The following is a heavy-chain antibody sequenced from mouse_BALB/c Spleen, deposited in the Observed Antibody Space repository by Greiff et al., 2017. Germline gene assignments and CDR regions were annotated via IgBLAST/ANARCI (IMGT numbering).Heavy chain of an antibody. CDR1: GYTFTDYD. CDR3: ARCGNYGYSFAY. D-gene: IGHD2-14*01. V-gene: IGHV1-67*01. CDR2: ISTYTGNT. J-gene: IGHJ3*01. Sequence: VQLQQSGPELVRPGVSVKISCKGSGYTFTDYDMHWVKQSPAKSLEWIGVISTYTGNTNYNQKFKGKATMTVDKSSSTAYMELDRVTSEETAIYYCARCGNYGYSFAYWGQGTPLTVSA.